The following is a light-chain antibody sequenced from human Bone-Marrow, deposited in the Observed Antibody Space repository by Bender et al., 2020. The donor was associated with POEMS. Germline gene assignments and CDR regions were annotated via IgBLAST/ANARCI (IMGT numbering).Light chain of an antibody. CDR2: GEN. V-gene: IGLV3-19*01. Sequence: SSELTQDPAVSVALGQTVRITCQGDSLTKYYATWYQQKPRQAPLLVLYGENYRPSGIPDRFSGSRSRDTASLTITGAQAEDEADYYCNSRDINGRNFVFGAGTKVTVL. CDR1: SLTKYY. J-gene: IGLJ1*01. CDR3: NSRDINGRNFV.